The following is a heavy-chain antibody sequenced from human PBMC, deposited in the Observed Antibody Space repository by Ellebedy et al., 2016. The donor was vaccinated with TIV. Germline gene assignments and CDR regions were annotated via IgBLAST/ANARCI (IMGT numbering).Heavy chain of an antibody. D-gene: IGHD5-12*01. CDR2: IHHSGST. Sequence: SETLSLXXTVSGGSINSHYWSWIRQPPGKGLEWIGFIHHSGSTKYKASLQSRVAISLDKAKNQFSLKLTSVTAADTAVYYCARPIDGYDYADAFDIWGQGTMVTVSS. CDR3: ARPIDGYDYADAFDI. CDR1: GGSINSHY. V-gene: IGHV4-59*11. J-gene: IGHJ3*02.